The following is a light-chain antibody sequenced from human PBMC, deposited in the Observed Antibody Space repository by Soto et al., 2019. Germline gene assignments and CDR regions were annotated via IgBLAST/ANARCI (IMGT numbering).Light chain of an antibody. V-gene: IGKV3-11*01. Sequence: EVVFTQSPATLSLSPGERATLSCRASQSVRTSLAWYQHKPGQAPRLVIYDASLRANGVPARFGGSRSGTEFTLTISSLQSEDFAVYYCQQYNTWPRTFGQGTKVDI. CDR2: DAS. CDR1: QSVRTS. J-gene: IGKJ1*01. CDR3: QQYNTWPRT.